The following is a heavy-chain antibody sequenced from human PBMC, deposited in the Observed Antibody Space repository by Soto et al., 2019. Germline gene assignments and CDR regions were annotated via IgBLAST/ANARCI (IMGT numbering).Heavy chain of an antibody. CDR3: ARGGSNDWQVAFDN. D-gene: IGHD3-9*01. V-gene: IGHV4-34*01. CDR1: GGSFSTYY. Sequence: SETLSLTCVVSGGSFSTYYYNWIRQSPGKGLEWIGEINHSGNNNYSPSLKSRVTMSLDTSKNQFSLKLTSVTAADTAVYYCARGGSNDWQVAFDNWGQGTMVTVSS. J-gene: IGHJ3*02. CDR2: INHSGNN.